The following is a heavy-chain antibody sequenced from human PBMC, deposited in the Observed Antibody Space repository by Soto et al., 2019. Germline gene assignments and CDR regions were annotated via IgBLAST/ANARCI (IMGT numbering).Heavy chain of an antibody. Sequence: EVQVMESGGGLVQPGGSLRLSCEASGFTFRDYFMDWVRQAPGKGLEWVGRSRSKDHSYTTEYAASVKGRFTISRDDSQNSVHLQMNSLKTEDTAVYYCAAAIVGTGSYWGQGTLVTVSS. V-gene: IGHV3-72*01. CDR2: SRSKDHSYTT. J-gene: IGHJ4*02. CDR1: GFTFRDYF. CDR3: AAAIVGTGSY. D-gene: IGHD3-22*01.